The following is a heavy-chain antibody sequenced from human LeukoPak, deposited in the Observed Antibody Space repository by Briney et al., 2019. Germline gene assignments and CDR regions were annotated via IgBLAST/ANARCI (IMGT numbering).Heavy chain of an antibody. CDR3: ARVGSDWNDVRYNWFDP. CDR1: GGSISSSSLY. V-gene: IGHV4-39*07. D-gene: IGHD1-1*01. J-gene: IGHJ5*02. Sequence: SETLSLTCTVSGGSISSSSLYWGWIRQPPGKGLEWIGTIYHSGSPYYNPSLNSRVTISGDTSKNQFSLKLSSVTAADTAVYYCARVGSDWNDVRYNWFDPWGQGTLVTVSS. CDR2: IYHSGSP.